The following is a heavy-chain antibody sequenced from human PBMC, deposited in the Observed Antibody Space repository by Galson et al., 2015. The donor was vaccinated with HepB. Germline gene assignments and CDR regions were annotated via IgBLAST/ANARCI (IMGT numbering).Heavy chain of an antibody. J-gene: IGHJ4*02. CDR1: GYTFTGSH. CDR3: ARETGSIDY. CDR2: ISPDSGGT. Sequence: SVKVSCKASGYTFTGSHMHWVRQAPGQGLEWMGWISPDSGGTTYAQEFQGRVTMTRDTSISTAYMELSSLRSDDTAVYFCARETGSIDYWGQGTLVTVSS. D-gene: IGHD1-7*01. V-gene: IGHV1-2*02.